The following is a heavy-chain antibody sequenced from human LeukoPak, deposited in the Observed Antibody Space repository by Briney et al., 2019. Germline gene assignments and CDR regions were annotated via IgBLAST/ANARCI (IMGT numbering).Heavy chain of an antibody. D-gene: IGHD3-22*01. CDR1: GGSFSGYY. Sequence: SETLSLTCAVYGGSFSGYYWSWIRQPPGKGLEWIGEINHSGSTNYNPSLKSRVTISVDTSKNQFSLKLSSVTAADTAVYYCARYPDSSGYYYIDYWGQGTLVTVSS. CDR3: ARYPDSSGYYYIDY. V-gene: IGHV4-34*01. CDR2: INHSGST. J-gene: IGHJ4*02.